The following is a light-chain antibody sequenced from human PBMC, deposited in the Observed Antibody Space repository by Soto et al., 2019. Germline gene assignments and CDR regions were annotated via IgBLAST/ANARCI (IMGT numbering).Light chain of an antibody. CDR1: QNVRSY. J-gene: IGKJ1*01. CDR2: ETS. CDR3: QKTFSTPRK. V-gene: IGKV1-39*01. Sequence: DIQVTHSPSTLSASVVDRVTITFLASQNVRSYLNWYQQKPGKAPNLLIYETSTLQSGVPSRFSGDGYGTVFTLTISTLLPEDFATYYCQKTFSTPRKFGQGTKVDIK.